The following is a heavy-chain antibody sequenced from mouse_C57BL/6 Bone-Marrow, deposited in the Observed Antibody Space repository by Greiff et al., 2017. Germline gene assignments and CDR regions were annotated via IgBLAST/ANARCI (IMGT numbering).Heavy chain of an antibody. D-gene: IGHD2-4*01. CDR2: INPNYGTT. CDR1: GYSFTDYN. CDR3: ARGYDYDYAMDY. V-gene: IGHV1-39*01. J-gene: IGHJ4*01. Sequence: VQLKESGPELVKPGASVKISCKASGYSFTDYNMNWVKQSNGKSLEWIGVINPNYGTTSYNQKFKGKATLTVDQSSSTAYMQLNSLTAEDSAVYYCARGYDYDYAMDYWGQGTSVTVSS.